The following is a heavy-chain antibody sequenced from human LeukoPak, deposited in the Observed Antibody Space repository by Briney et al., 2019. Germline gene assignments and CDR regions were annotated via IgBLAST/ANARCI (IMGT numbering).Heavy chain of an antibody. CDR1: GGPINSGDYY. CDR3: ARDDPYGSGSYPPGAFDI. J-gene: IGHJ3*02. CDR2: IYYSGST. Sequence: PSETLSLTCTVSGGPINSGDYYWSWIRQPPGKGLEWIGYIYYSGSTYYNPSLKSRVTISVDTSKNQFSLKLSSVTAADTAVYYCARDDPYGSGSYPPGAFDIWGQGTMVTVSS. D-gene: IGHD3-10*01. V-gene: IGHV4-30-4*01.